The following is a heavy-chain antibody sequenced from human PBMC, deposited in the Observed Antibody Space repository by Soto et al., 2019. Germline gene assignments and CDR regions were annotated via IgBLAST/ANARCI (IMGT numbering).Heavy chain of an antibody. V-gene: IGHV1-8*01. CDR3: ARTLYGDDIDS. CDR1: GYTFTSYG. Sequence: QVQLVQSGAEVKKPGASVKVSCKASGYTFTSYGINWVRQATGQGLEWMGWMNPNSGNTNYAQKVQVRVTMTRNTAKSTAYMQLSSLRSEDTAVYYGARTLYGDDIDSWGQGTLVTVSS. D-gene: IGHD3-10*01. J-gene: IGHJ4*02. CDR2: MNPNSGNT.